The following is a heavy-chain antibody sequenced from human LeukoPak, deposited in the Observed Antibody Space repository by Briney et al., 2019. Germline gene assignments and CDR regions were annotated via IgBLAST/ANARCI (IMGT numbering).Heavy chain of an antibody. Sequence: GGSLRLSCAASGFTVSSNFMTWVRQAPGKGLEWVSVIYNAGSTKYADSVKGRFTISRDNYKNTLYLQMNSLRAEDTAVYYCARGSVAGNYFDYWGQGTLVTVSS. V-gene: IGHV3-66*01. CDR3: ARGSVAGNYFDY. CDR1: GFTVSSNF. J-gene: IGHJ4*02. CDR2: IYNAGST. D-gene: IGHD6-13*01.